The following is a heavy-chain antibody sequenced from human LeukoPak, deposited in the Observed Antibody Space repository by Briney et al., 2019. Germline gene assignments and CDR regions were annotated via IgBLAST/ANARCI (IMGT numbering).Heavy chain of an antibody. CDR1: GFSFSSYE. CDR3: GRSGFCNSVSCYGLDL. J-gene: IGHJ4*02. Sequence: RGGSLRLSCAASGFSFSSYEMNWVRQAQGKGLEWVSYISSSGKTIYYADSVKGRFAISRDNAKNSLFLQMNSLRAEDTAVYYCGRSGFCNSVSCYGLDLWGQGTLFSASS. D-gene: IGHD2-2*01. V-gene: IGHV3-48*03. CDR2: ISSSGKTI.